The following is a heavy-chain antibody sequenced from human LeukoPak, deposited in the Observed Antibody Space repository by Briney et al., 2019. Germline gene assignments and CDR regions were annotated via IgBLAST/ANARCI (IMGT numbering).Heavy chain of an antibody. CDR3: ARLRPILD. CDR1: GFSFNGYW. V-gene: IGHV3-7*03. J-gene: IGHJ4*02. CDR2: VKENGNEQ. Sequence: GGSLRLSCAASGFSFNGYWMSWVRQAPGKGPEWVAHVKENGNEQYYADSVEGRFTISRDNAKRSLFLQMNSLRAEDTAVYYCARLRPILDWGQGTLVTVSS. D-gene: IGHD3-3*01.